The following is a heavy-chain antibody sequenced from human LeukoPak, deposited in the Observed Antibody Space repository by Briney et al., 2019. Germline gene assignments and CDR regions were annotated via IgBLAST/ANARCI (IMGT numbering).Heavy chain of an antibody. CDR2: TYYRSKWYN. D-gene: IGHD2-2*01. V-gene: IGHV6-1*01. CDR3: AREYCSSTSCYPRDAFDI. J-gene: IGHJ3*02. CDR1: GDSVSSNSAA. Sequence: SQTLSLTCAISGDSVSSNSAAWNWIRQSPSRGLEWLGRTYYRSKWYNDYAVSVKSRITINPDTSKNQFSLQLNSVTPEDTAVYYCAREYCSSTSCYPRDAFDIWGHGTMVTVSS.